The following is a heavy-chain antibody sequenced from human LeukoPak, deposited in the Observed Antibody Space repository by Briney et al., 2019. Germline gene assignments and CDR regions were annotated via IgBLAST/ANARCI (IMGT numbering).Heavy chain of an antibody. V-gene: IGHV7-4-1*02. CDR2: INTNTRNT. D-gene: IGHD4-17*01. J-gene: IGHJ4*02. CDR3: ARDVPCGDYACLDY. CDR1: GYTFTSYT. Sequence: ASVKLSCKASGYTFTSYTMNWVRQAHGPGHERMGRINTNTRNTTNANPFTERFVSSLDTSDSTAYLQISSLKAEDTAVYYCARDVPCGDYACLDYWGQGTLVTVSS.